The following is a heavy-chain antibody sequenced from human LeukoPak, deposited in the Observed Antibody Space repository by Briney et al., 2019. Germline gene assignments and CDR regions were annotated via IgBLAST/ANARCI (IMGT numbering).Heavy chain of an antibody. D-gene: IGHD2-2*01. CDR1: GFTFRNYW. CDR3: ARDARVVIDY. Sequence: AGGSLRLSCAASGFTFRNYWMSWVRQAPGKGLEWVANINLDGSEKYYVDSVKGRFTISRENAKNSLYLQMTSLRAEDTAVYYCARDARVVIDYWGQGTLVTVSS. V-gene: IGHV3-7*01. J-gene: IGHJ4*02. CDR2: INLDGSEK.